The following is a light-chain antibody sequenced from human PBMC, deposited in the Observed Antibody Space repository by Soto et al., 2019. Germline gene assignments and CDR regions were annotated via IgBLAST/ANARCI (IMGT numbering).Light chain of an antibody. Sequence: EIVLTQSPGTLSLSTGERATLSCRASQSVSSSHLAWYQQKPGQAPRLLIYDASSRATGIPDRFSGSGSGTDFTLTISRLEPEDFAVYYCQQYGSSRTFGQGTKV. CDR1: QSVSSSH. V-gene: IGKV3-20*01. CDR2: DAS. J-gene: IGKJ1*01. CDR3: QQYGSSRT.